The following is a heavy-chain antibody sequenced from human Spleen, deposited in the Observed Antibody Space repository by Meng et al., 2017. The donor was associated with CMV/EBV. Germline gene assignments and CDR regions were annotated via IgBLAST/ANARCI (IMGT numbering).Heavy chain of an antibody. V-gene: IGHV5-51*01. D-gene: IGHD1-26*01. Sequence: GESLKISCRTSGYSFTTYWIGWVRQMPGKDLEWMGIIYPGDSDTRYSPSFQGQVTISADKSISTAYLQWSSLKASDTAMYYCARPGTYYGPLDYWGQGTLVTVSS. J-gene: IGHJ4*02. CDR2: IYPGDSDT. CDR3: ARPGTYYGPLDY. CDR1: GYSFTTYW.